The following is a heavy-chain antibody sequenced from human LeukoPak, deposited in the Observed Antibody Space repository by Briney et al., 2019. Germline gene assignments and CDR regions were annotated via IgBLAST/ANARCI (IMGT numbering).Heavy chain of an antibody. CDR1: GYTFTSYD. Sequence: GASVKVSCKASGYTFTSYDINWVRQAPGKGLEWMGGFDPEDGETIYAQKFQGRVTMTEDTSTDTAYMELSSLRSEDTAVYYCATLPPADFWTRPYFDYWGQGTLVTVSS. CDR2: FDPEDGET. D-gene: IGHD3/OR15-3a*01. CDR3: ATLPPADFWTRPYFDY. V-gene: IGHV1-24*01. J-gene: IGHJ4*02.